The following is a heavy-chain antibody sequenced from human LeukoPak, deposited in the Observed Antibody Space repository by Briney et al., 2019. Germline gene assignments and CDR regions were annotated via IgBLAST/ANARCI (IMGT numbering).Heavy chain of an antibody. J-gene: IGHJ4*02. CDR2: ISGSGGST. D-gene: IGHD2-2*01. CDR3: AKDVVVVPAAMLGE. CDR1: GFTFSSYA. Sequence: PGGSLRLSCAASGFTFSSYAMSWVRQAPGKGLEWVSAISGSGGSTYYADSVKGRFTISRDNSKNTLYLQMNSLRAEDTAVYYCAKDVVVVPAAMLGEWGQGTLVTVSS. V-gene: IGHV3-23*01.